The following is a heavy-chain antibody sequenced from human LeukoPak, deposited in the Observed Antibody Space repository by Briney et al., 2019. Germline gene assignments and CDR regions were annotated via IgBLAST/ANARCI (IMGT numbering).Heavy chain of an antibody. Sequence: GGSLRLSCAVSGFAFGSEAMSWVRQSPARGLEWVASISPGGGTTYYADSVKGRFTISRDNSNNALYVQMNSLRAEDTAVYYCSRDRTLYSSYAFDYWGQGALVTVSS. J-gene: IGHJ4*02. CDR3: SRDRTLYSSYAFDY. CDR2: ISPGGGTT. D-gene: IGHD4-11*01. V-gene: IGHV3-23*01. CDR1: GFAFGSEA.